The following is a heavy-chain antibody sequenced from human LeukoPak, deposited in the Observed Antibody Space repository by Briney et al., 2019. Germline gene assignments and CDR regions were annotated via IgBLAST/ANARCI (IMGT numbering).Heavy chain of an antibody. Sequence: GRSLRLSCAASGFTFDDYVMHWVRQAPGKGLEWVSGISWDSDTIGYADSVKGRFTISRDNAKSSLYLQMNSLRAEDTALYYCAKDAVGGLLAYIDYWGQGNLVTVSS. D-gene: IGHD3-10*01. CDR3: AKDAVGGLLAYIDY. CDR1: GFTFDDYV. CDR2: ISWDSDTI. V-gene: IGHV3-9*01. J-gene: IGHJ4*02.